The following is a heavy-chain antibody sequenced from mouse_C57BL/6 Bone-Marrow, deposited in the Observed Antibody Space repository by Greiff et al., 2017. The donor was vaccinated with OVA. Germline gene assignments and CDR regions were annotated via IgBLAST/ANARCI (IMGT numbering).Heavy chain of an antibody. CDR3: ARSSLWLRRFAY. CDR1: GYTFTSYW. J-gene: IGHJ3*01. Sequence: QVQLQQPGAELVKPGASVKLSCKASGYTFTSYWMHWVKQRPGQGLEWIGMIHPNSGSTNYNEKFKSKATLTVDKSSSTAYMQLSSLTSEDSAVYYCARSSLWLRRFAYWGQGTLVTVSA. V-gene: IGHV1-64*01. D-gene: IGHD2-2*01. CDR2: IHPNSGST.